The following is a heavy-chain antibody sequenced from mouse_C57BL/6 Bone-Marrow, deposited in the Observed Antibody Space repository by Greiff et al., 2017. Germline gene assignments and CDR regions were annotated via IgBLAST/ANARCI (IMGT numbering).Heavy chain of an antibody. V-gene: IGHV1-54*01. Sequence: VQLQQSGAELVRPGTSVKVSCKASGYAFTNYLIEWVKQRPGKGLEWIGVINPGSGGTNYNEKFKGKGTLTADKSSSTAYMQLSSLTSEDSAVYFCARSYYYGSSFFAYWGQGTLVTVSA. CDR1: GYAFTNYL. J-gene: IGHJ3*01. CDR3: ARSYYYGSSFFAY. D-gene: IGHD1-1*01. CDR2: INPGSGGT.